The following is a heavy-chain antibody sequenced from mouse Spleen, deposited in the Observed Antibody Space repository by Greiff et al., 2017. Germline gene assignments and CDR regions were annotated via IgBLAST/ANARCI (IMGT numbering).Heavy chain of an antibody. J-gene: IGHJ4*01. Sequence: EVKLMESGGGLVKPGGSLKLSCAASGFTFSDYGMHWVRQAPEKGLEWVAYISSGSSTIYYADTVKGRFTISRDNAKNTLFLQMTSLRSEDTAMYYCARGLRRASYAMDYWGQGTSVTVSS. CDR1: GFTFSDYG. V-gene: IGHV5-17*01. CDR3: ARGLRRASYAMDY. CDR2: ISSGSSTI. D-gene: IGHD1-1*01.